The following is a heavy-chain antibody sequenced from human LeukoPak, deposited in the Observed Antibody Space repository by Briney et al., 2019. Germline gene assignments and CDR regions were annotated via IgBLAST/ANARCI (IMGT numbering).Heavy chain of an antibody. J-gene: IGHJ4*02. CDR1: GGSISSSNW. D-gene: IGHD3-16*01. V-gene: IGHV4-4*02. CDR2: IYHSGST. CDR3: ARRSLDDYVWGSYCPLYFDY. Sequence: SGTLSLTCAVSGGSISSSNWWSWVRQPPGKGLEWIGEIYHSGSTNYDPSLKSRVTISVDKSKNQFSLKLSSVTAADTAVYYCARRSLDDYVWGSYCPLYFDYWGQGTLVTVSS.